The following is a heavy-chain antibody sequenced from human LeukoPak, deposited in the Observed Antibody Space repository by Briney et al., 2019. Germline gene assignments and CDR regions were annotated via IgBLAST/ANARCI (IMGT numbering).Heavy chain of an antibody. V-gene: IGHV1-2*02. CDR2: SNPNSGGT. D-gene: IGHD2-21*02. CDR1: GYTFIGYY. CDR3: ASDLLSDTPDY. Sequence: ASVKVSCMASGYTFIGYYMHWVRQAPGQGREWMGWSNPNSGGTNYAQKFQGRVTMTRDTSISTAYMELSRLRSDDTAVYYCASDLLSDTPDYWGQGTLVTVSS. J-gene: IGHJ4*02.